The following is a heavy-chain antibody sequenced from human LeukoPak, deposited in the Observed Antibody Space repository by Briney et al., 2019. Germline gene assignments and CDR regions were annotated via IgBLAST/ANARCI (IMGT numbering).Heavy chain of an antibody. CDR1: GYTFTSYY. V-gene: IGHV1-46*01. CDR2: INPSGGST. J-gene: IGHJ6*02. CDR3: ARAKEMATIHYYYYYGMDV. Sequence: GASVKVSCKASGYTFTSYYMHWVRQAPGQGLEWMGIINPSGGSTSYAQKFQGRVTITADKSTSTAYMELSSLRSEDTAVYYCARAKEMATIHYYYYYGMDVWGQGTTVTVSS. D-gene: IGHD5-24*01.